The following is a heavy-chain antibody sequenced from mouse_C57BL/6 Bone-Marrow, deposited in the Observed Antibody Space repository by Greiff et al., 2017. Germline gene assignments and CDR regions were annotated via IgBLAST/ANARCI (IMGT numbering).Heavy chain of an antibody. CDR3: ARRGYGSSYDWYFDA. J-gene: IGHJ1*03. Sequence: QVQLQQSGAELVMPGASVKLSCKASGYTFTSYWMHWVKQRPGQGLEWIGEIDPSDSYTNYNQKFKGKSTLTVDKSSSTAYMQLSSLTSEDSAVYYCARRGYGSSYDWYFDAWGTGTTVTVSS. D-gene: IGHD1-1*01. CDR2: IDPSDSYT. V-gene: IGHV1-69*01. CDR1: GYTFTSYW.